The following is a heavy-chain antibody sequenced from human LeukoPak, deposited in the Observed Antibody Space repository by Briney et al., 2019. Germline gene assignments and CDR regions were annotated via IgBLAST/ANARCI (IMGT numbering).Heavy chain of an antibody. Sequence: ASVKVSCKASGYTFTSYGISWVRQVPGQGLEWMGWISAYNGHTKYALKLRGRVTMTTDASTSTAYMELSSLRSEDTAVYYCARVPSTGDYVADYYYYYMDVWGKGTTVTISS. CDR1: GYTFTSYG. D-gene: IGHD4-17*01. CDR2: ISAYNGHT. CDR3: ARVPSTGDYVADYYYYYMDV. V-gene: IGHV1-18*01. J-gene: IGHJ6*03.